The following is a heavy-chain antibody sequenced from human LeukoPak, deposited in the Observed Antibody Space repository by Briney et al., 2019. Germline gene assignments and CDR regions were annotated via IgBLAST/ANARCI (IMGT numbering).Heavy chain of an antibody. V-gene: IGHV3-49*04. D-gene: IGHD3-10*01. CDR1: GFTFGDYA. Sequence: GGSLRLSCTASGFTFGDYAMSWVRQAPGKGLEWVGFIRSKTYGGTTEYAASVKGRFIISRDDSKSIAYLQMNSLKTEDTAVYYCSGSFGELTFFDYWGQGTLVTVSS. CDR3: SGSFGELTFFDY. CDR2: IRSKTYGGTT. J-gene: IGHJ4*02.